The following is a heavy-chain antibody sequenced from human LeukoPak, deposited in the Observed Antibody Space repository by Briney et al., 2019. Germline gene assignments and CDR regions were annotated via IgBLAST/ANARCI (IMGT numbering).Heavy chain of an antibody. CDR2: ISSSGNTK. J-gene: IGHJ4*02. D-gene: IGHD1-1*01. Sequence: GGSLRLSCAASGFTFSSYEMNWVRQAPGKGLEWVSYISSSGNTKYYADSVKGRFTISRDNTKKSLYLQMNSLRAKDTAVYYCAAGTELYWGQGTLVTVSS. CDR3: AAGTELY. V-gene: IGHV3-48*03. CDR1: GFTFSSYE.